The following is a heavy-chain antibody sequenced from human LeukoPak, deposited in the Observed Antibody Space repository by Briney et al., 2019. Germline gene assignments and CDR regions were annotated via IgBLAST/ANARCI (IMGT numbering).Heavy chain of an antibody. V-gene: IGHV3-30-3*01. Sequence: GGSLRLSCAASGFTFSSYAMSWVRQAPGKGLEWVAVISYDGSNKYYADSVKGRFTISRDNSKSTLYLQMNSLRAEDTAVYYCARELELSPNWFDPWGQGTLVTVSS. CDR3: ARELELSPNWFDP. CDR1: GFTFSSYA. J-gene: IGHJ5*02. CDR2: ISYDGSNK. D-gene: IGHD1-7*01.